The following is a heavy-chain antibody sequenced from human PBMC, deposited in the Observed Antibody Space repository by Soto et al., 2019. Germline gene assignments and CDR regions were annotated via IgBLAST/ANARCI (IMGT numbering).Heavy chain of an antibody. CDR3: ARENRITIFGVVIVDYYYGMDV. D-gene: IGHD3-3*01. Sequence: ETLSLTCAVSGGSISSGGYSWSWVRQAPGKGLEWVSVIYSGGSTYYADSVKGRFTISRDNSKNTLYLQMNSLRAEDTAVYYCARENRITIFGVVIVDYYYGMDVWGQGTTVTVSS. J-gene: IGHJ6*02. V-gene: IGHV3-53*01. CDR2: IYSGGST. CDR1: GGSISSGGYS.